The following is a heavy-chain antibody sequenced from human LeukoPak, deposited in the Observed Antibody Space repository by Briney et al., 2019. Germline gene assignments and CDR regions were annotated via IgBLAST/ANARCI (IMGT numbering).Heavy chain of an antibody. CDR3: ARDLSSEYYYDSSGYRYDAFDI. CDR2: IIPILGIA. J-gene: IGHJ3*02. D-gene: IGHD3-22*01. Sequence: ASVKVSCKASGGTFSSYAISWVRQAPGQGLERMGRIIPILGIANYAQKFQGRVTITADKSTSTAYMELSSLRSEDTAVYYCARDLSSEYYYDSSGYRYDAFDIWGQGTMVTVSS. CDR1: GGTFSSYA. V-gene: IGHV1-69*04.